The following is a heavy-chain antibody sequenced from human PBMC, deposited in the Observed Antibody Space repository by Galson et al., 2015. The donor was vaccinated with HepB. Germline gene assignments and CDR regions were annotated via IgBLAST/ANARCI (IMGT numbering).Heavy chain of an antibody. Sequence: SLRLSCAASGFTFSSYGMHWVRQAPGKGLEWVAVIWYDGSNKYYADSVKGRFTISRDNSKNTLYLQMNSLRAEDTAVYYCAKVAYDSSGYYSTDYWGQGTLVTVSS. D-gene: IGHD3-22*01. CDR3: AKVAYDSSGYYSTDY. J-gene: IGHJ4*02. CDR2: IWYDGSNK. V-gene: IGHV3-33*06. CDR1: GFTFSSYG.